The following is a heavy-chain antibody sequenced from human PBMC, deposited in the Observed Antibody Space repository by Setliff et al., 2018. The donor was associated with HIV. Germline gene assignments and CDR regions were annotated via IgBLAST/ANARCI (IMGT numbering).Heavy chain of an antibody. D-gene: IGHD3-10*01. CDR1: GYTFTGYY. Sequence: ASVKVSCKASGYTFTGYYMHWVRQAPGQGLEWMGRINPNSGGTNYAQKFQGRVTMTRDTSISTAYMELSRLRSDDTAVYYCARDPFLWEVTPPWGQGTLVTVSS. V-gene: IGHV1-2*06. CDR2: INPNSGGT. J-gene: IGHJ5*02. CDR3: ARDPFLWEVTPP.